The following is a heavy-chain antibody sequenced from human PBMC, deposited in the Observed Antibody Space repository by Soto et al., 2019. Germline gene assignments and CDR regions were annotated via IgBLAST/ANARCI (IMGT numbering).Heavy chain of an antibody. D-gene: IGHD6-19*01. V-gene: IGHV4-34*01. Sequence: QVQLQQWGAGLLKPSETLSLTCAVYGGSFSGYFWSWIRQPPGKGLEWIGEINHGGSTNYNPSLKSRVTLSVDTSKNQFSLKLSSVTAADTAVYYCARSSGWYFDYWGQGTLVTVSS. CDR2: INHGGST. CDR3: ARSSGWYFDY. CDR1: GGSFSGYF. J-gene: IGHJ4*02.